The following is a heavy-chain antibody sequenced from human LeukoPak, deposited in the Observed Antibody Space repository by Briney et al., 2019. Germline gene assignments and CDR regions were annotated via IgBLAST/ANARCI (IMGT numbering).Heavy chain of an antibody. J-gene: IGHJ4*02. Sequence: SQTLSLTCTVSGGSISSGGYYWSWIRQRPGKGLEWIGYIYYSGGTYYNPSLKSRVSLSVDTSENQFSLKLISVTAADTAVYYCARSGSFLFDCWGQGILVTVSS. D-gene: IGHD1-26*01. CDR2: IYYSGGT. CDR1: GGSISSGGYY. CDR3: ARSGSFLFDC. V-gene: IGHV4-31*03.